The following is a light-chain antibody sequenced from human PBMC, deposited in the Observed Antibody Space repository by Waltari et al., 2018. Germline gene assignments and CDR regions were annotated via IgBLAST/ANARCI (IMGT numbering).Light chain of an antibody. V-gene: IGKV1-39*01. CDR1: QRIRSY. J-gene: IGKJ5*01. CDR2: AAS. CDR3: QQSYSSPQIT. Sequence: DIQLTQSPSSLSASVGARVTITCRASQRIRSYVTWYQQKPGKAPKVLIYAASTLESGVPSRFSGSGSGTDFTLTISSLQPEDFATYYCQQSYSSPQITFGQGTRLEIK.